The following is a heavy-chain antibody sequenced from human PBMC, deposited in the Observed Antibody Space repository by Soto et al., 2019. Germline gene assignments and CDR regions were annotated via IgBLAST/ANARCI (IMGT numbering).Heavy chain of an antibody. V-gene: IGHV3-74*01. CDR3: ARNKAFYGDYEAFGY. J-gene: IGHJ4*02. CDR1: GFTFSSYW. CDR2: INSDGSNT. D-gene: IGHD4-17*01. Sequence: EVQLVESGGGLIQPGGSLRLSCAASGFTFSSYWMHWVRQAPGKGLVWVSRINSDGSNTIYADSVKGRFTISRDNAKNTLYLQMNSLRAEDTAVYYCARNKAFYGDYEAFGYWGQGTLVTVSS.